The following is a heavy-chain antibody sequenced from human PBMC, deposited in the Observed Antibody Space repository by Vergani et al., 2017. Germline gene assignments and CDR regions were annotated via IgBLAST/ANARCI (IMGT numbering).Heavy chain of an antibody. D-gene: IGHD3-22*01. Sequence: EVQLLESGGGLVQPGGSLRLSCEASGFTFTNFAMTWVRQAPGEGLEWVSGISGSGGFTYYADSVKGRFTISRDNSKNTMFLQMNNLRAEDTAVYYCARQQYYYESSGYHGNFDYWGQGTLVTVSS. J-gene: IGHJ4*02. CDR1: GFTFTNFA. V-gene: IGHV3-23*01. CDR2: ISGSGGFT. CDR3: ARQQYYYESSGYHGNFDY.